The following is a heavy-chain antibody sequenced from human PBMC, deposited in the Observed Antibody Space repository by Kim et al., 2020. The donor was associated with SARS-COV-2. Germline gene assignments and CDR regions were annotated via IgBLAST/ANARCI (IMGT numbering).Heavy chain of an antibody. CDR1: GFRFNTYG. CDR3: ARDQDPFFYGSGGHLDV. CDR2: VWHDGINK. J-gene: IGHJ6*02. Sequence: GGSLRLSCAASGFRFNTYGIHWVRQAPGKGLEWVAVVWHDGINKYYADSVKGRFTISRDNSKNTLYLEMSSLRAEDTAVYYCARDQDPFFYGSGGHLDVWGQGTTVTVSS. V-gene: IGHV3-33*01. D-gene: IGHD3-10*01.